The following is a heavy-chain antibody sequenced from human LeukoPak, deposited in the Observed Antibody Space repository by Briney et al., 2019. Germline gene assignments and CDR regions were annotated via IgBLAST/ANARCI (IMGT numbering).Heavy chain of an antibody. Sequence: GRCLRLSCAASGITFSSYCLHWVRQAPCKGLEWVAVIWYDGSNKYYAESVKGRFTISRDNSKNTLYLQMNSLRAEDTAVYYCAREDGDYYYYYGMDVWGQGTTVTVPS. CDR3: AREDGDYYYYYGMDV. CDR1: GITFSSYC. J-gene: IGHJ6*02. CDR2: IWYDGSNK. D-gene: IGHD4-17*01. V-gene: IGHV3-33*01.